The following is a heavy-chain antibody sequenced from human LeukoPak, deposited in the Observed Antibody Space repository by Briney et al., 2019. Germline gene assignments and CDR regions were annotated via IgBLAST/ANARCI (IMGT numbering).Heavy chain of an antibody. D-gene: IGHD2-2*01. V-gene: IGHV3-23*01. CDR3: AKDTIRNYCTSTSCYVVY. CDR2: ISGSGGST. J-gene: IGHJ4*02. CDR1: GFTFSSYA. Sequence: GGSLRLSCAASGFTFSSYAMSWVRQAPGKGLEWVSAISGSGGSTYYADSVKGRFTNSRDNSKSTLYLQMNSLRAEDTAVYYCAKDTIRNYCTSTSCYVVYWGQGTLVTVSS.